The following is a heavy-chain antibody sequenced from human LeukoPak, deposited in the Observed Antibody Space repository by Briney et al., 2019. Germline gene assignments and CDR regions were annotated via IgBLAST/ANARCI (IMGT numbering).Heavy chain of an antibody. CDR1: GGSFSGYY. CDR3: ARALGWRIAARPDFDY. Sequence: SETLSLTCAVYGGSFSGYYWSWIRQPPGKGLEWIGEINHSGSTNYNPSLKSRVTISVDTSKNQFSLKLSSVTAADTAVYYCARALGWRIAARPDFDYWGQGTLVTVSS. V-gene: IGHV4-34*01. D-gene: IGHD6-6*01. J-gene: IGHJ4*02. CDR2: INHSGST.